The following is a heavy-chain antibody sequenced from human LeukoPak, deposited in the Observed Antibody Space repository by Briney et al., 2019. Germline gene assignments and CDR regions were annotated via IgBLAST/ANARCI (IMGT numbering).Heavy chain of an antibody. D-gene: IGHD5-18*01. CDR2: TYSSGRT. V-gene: IGHV4-4*07. CDR1: GASISAYH. Sequence: PSETLSLTCSVSGASISAYHWSWIRQPAGKGLEWIGRTYSSGRTNYIPSLKSRLTMSVDTSKNQFSLKLNSVTAADTAVYYCARDYSYPDYWGQGTLVTVSS. CDR3: ARDYSYPDY. J-gene: IGHJ4*02.